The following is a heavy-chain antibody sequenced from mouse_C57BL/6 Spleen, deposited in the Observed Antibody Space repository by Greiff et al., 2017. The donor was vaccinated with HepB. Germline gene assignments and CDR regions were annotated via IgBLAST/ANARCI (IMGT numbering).Heavy chain of an antibody. J-gene: IGHJ4*01. D-gene: IGHD1-1*01. CDR3: AKLLRDYYAMEY. CDR1: GFTFTDYY. CDR2: IRTKAIGYTT. V-gene: IGHV7-3*01. Sequence: DVQLVESGGGLVQPGGSLSLSCAASGFTFTDYYMSWVRQPPGKALEWLGFIRTKAIGYTTEYSSPVKGRLTISRDNSQSILYLQMIALSAEDNATYYCAKLLRDYYAMEYWGQGTSVTVSS.